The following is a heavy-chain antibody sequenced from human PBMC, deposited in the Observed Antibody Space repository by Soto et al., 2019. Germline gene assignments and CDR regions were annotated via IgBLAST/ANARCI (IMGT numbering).Heavy chain of an antibody. Sequence: QLQLQESGPGLVKPSETLSLTCTVSGGSISSSSYYWGWIRQPPGKGLEWIGSIYYSGSTYYNPSLTSLVTISVATSTDQFSLNLSSVTAADTAVYYCARKGIAAAGNYYGMDVWGQGTTVTVSS. D-gene: IGHD6-13*01. V-gene: IGHV4-39*01. CDR2: IYYSGST. CDR1: GGSISSSSYY. J-gene: IGHJ6*02. CDR3: ARKGIAAAGNYYGMDV.